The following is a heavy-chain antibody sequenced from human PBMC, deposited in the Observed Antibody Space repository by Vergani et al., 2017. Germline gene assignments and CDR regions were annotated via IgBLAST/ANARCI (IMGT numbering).Heavy chain of an antibody. Sequence: QMQLQESGPGLVKASETLSLTCTVPGDSTISRSYYWGWIRQPPGKGLEWIGSIYNSGNGDSSSSLKSRVTISADTSKNQFSLRPTSVTAADPAVYYCASGKYYSDSTTHFRGRYFDVWGRGTLVTVPS. CDR1: GDSTISRSYY. D-gene: IGHD1-1*01. J-gene: IGHJ2*01. V-gene: IGHV4-39*01. CDR3: ASGKYYSDSTTHFRGRYFDV. CDR2: IYNSGNG.